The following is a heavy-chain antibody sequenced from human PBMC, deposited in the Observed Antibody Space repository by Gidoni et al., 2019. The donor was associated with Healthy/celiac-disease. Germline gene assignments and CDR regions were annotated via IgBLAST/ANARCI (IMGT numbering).Heavy chain of an antibody. CDR2: ISSSSSYK. Sequence: EVQLVESGGGLVKPGGSLSLSCAASGFTFSSYSMNWVRQAPGKGLEWVSSISSSSSYKYYADSVKGRLTISRDNAKNSLYLQMNSLRAEDTAVYYCARGGMAGYYYVLDWGQGTLVTVSS. CDR1: GFTFSSYS. D-gene: IGHD3-10*02. V-gene: IGHV3-21*01. J-gene: IGHJ4*02. CDR3: ARGGMAGYYYVLD.